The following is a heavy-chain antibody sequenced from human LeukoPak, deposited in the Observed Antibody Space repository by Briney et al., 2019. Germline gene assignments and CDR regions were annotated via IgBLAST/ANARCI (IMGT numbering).Heavy chain of an antibody. V-gene: IGHV3-7*01. D-gene: IGHD1-26*01. J-gene: IGHJ4*02. Sequence: PGGSLRLSCTASGFTFNDYWMNWVRQAPGKGLEWVATIKQDGTDRYYVDSVKGRFTIPRDSAKNSLYLQMDSLRAEDTAVYYCARGPSSGSYFPYWGQGTLVTVSS. CDR1: GFTFNDYW. CDR2: IKQDGTDR. CDR3: ARGPSSGSYFPY.